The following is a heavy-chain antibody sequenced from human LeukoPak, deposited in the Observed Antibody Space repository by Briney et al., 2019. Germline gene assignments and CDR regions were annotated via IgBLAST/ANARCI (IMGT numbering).Heavy chain of an antibody. CDR3: ARISLLGITDY. V-gene: IGHV4-38-2*01. Sequence: SETLSLTCAVSGYSISSGYYWGWIRQPAGKGLEWIGRIYTSGSTNYNPSLKSRVTISVDTSKNQFSLKLSSVTAADTAVYYCARISLLGITDYWGQGTLVTVSS. D-gene: IGHD7-27*01. CDR1: GYSISSGYY. CDR2: IYTSGST. J-gene: IGHJ4*02.